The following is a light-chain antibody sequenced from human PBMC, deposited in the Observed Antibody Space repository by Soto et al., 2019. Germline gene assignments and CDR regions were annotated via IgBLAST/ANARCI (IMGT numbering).Light chain of an antibody. V-gene: IGLV2-23*01. CDR2: EGN. CDR1: SCDVGSYNL. J-gene: IGLJ3*02. CDR3: CSYAGSSTWV. Sequence: QSALTQPASVSGSTGQSITISCTGNSCDVGSYNLVSWYQQHPGKAPKLMIYEGNERPSGVSNRFSGSKSGNTASLTISGLQAEDEADYYCCSYAGSSTWVFGGGTKLTVL.